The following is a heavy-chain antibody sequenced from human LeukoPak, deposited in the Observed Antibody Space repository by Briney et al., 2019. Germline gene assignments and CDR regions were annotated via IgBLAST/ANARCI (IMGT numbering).Heavy chain of an antibody. D-gene: IGHD3-22*01. CDR1: GGSISSGDYY. J-gene: IGHJ4*02. CDR3: ARDLTDYYELDY. CDR2: IYTSGST. V-gene: IGHV4-61*02. Sequence: NPSQTLSLTCTVSGGSISSGDYYWSWIRQPAGKGLEWIGRIYTSGSTNYNPSLKSRVTMSVDTSKNQFSLKLSSVTAADTAVYYCARDLTDYYELDYWGQGTLVTVS.